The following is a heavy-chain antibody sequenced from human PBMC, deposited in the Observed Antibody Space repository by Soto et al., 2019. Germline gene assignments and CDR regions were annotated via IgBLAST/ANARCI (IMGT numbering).Heavy chain of an antibody. CDR1: GGSFSGYY. CDR3: ARYSSIAARHFDY. V-gene: IGHV4-34*01. Sequence: QVQLQQWGAGLLKPSETLSLTCAVYGGSFSGYYWSWIRQPPGKGLEWIGAINPSGSTNYNTSHKSRVTISVDTSKNQFSLKLSSVSAADTAVYYCARYSSIAARHFDYWGQGTLVTVSS. J-gene: IGHJ4*02. D-gene: IGHD6-6*01. CDR2: INPSGST.